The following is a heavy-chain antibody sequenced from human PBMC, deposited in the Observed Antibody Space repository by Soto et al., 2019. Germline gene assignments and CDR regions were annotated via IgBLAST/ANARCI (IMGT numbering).Heavy chain of an antibody. Sequence: GESLKISCKGSGYSFTSSWIGWVRQMPGKGLEWMGVIYPRDSDIRYSPSFQGQVTISADKSLTTAYLEWSSLKASDSAIYYCARESYCGGDCYYLDYWGQGTVVTSPQ. V-gene: IGHV5-51*01. CDR2: IYPRDSDI. D-gene: IGHD2-21*02. CDR3: ARESYCGGDCYYLDY. CDR1: GYSFTSSW. J-gene: IGHJ4*02.